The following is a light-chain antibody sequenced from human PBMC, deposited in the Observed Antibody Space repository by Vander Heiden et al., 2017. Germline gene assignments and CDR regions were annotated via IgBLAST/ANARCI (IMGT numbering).Light chain of an antibody. J-gene: IGKJ4*01. V-gene: IGKV1-39*01. CDR2: AAS. CDR1: QSISSY. CDR3: QHSYSTPRT. Sequence: DIQMTQSPSSLSASVGDRVTITCRASQSISSYLNWYQQKPGKAPKLLIYAASSLQSGVPSRFSGSGSGTDFTLTISRLQPEDFATYYCQHSYSTPRTFGGGTKVEIK.